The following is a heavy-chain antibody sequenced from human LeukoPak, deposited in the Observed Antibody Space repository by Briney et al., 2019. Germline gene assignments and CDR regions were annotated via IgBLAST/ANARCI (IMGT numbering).Heavy chain of an antibody. CDR3: ARGTDAAGKNY. Sequence: PSETLSLTCTVSVGSISSSSYYWGWIRQPPGKGLEWIGSIYYSGSTYYNPSLKSRVTISVDTSKNQFSLKLSSVTAADTAVYYCARGTDAAGKNYWGQGTLVTVSS. V-gene: IGHV4-39*01. CDR1: VGSISSSSYY. J-gene: IGHJ4*02. D-gene: IGHD6-13*01. CDR2: IYYSGST.